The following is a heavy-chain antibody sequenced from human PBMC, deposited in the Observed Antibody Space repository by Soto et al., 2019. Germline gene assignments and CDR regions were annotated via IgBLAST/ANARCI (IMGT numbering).Heavy chain of an antibody. J-gene: IGHJ4*02. CDR1: VGSFSGYY. CDR2: INHSGST. D-gene: IGHD5-12*01. CDR3: ARAPNRRDGYNSLDY. Sequence: PSETLSLTCAVYVGSFSGYYWSWIRQPPGKGLEWIGEINHSGSTNYNPSLKSRVTISVDTSKNQFSLKLSSVTAADTAVYYCARAPNRRDGYNSLDYWGQGTLVTVSS. V-gene: IGHV4-34*01.